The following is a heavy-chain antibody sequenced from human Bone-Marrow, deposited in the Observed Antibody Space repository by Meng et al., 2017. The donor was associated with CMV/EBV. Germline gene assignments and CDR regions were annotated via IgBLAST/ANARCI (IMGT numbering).Heavy chain of an antibody. D-gene: IGHD1-26*01. Sequence: SETLSLTCAVFGGSFRGYYWSWIRQPPGKGLEWIGEINHSGSTNYNPSLKSRVTISVDTSKNQFSLKLSSVTAADTAVYYCARVGSGCYYVSEAVDYWGQGTLVTVSS. J-gene: IGHJ4*02. CDR2: INHSGST. CDR1: GGSFRGYY. V-gene: IGHV4-34*01. CDR3: ARVGSGCYYVSEAVDY.